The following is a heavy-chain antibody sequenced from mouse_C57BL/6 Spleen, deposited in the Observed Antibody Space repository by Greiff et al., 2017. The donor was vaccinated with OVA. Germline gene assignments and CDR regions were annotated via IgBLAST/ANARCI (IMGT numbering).Heavy chain of an antibody. V-gene: IGHV7-3*01. Sequence: EVQGVESGGGLVQPGGSLSLSCAASGFTFTDYYMSWVRQPPGKALEWLGFIRHKANGYTTEYSASVKGRFTISRDNSQSILYRQMSALRAEDSATYYCARYIGETGYFDVWGTGTTVTVSS. J-gene: IGHJ1*03. CDR3: ARYIGETGYFDV. CDR2: IRHKANGYTT. CDR1: GFTFTDYY.